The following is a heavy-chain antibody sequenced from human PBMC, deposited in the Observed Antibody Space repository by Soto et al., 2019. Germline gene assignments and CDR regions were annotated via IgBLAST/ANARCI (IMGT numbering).Heavy chain of an antibody. J-gene: IGHJ6*02. Sequence: QVQLQESGPGLVKPSETLSLTCTVSGGSIGSYYWNWIRQPPGKGLEWIGYIYYSGSTNYNPSLKSRDTISVDTSKNQFSLKLSSVTAADTAVYYCARDGGFYYGMDVWGQGTTVTVSS. CDR1: GGSIGSYY. V-gene: IGHV4-59*01. D-gene: IGHD3-3*01. CDR3: ARDGGFYYGMDV. CDR2: IYYSGST.